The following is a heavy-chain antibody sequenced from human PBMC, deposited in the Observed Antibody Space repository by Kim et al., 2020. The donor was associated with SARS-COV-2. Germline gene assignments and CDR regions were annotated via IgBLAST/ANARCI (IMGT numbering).Heavy chain of an antibody. J-gene: IGHJ4*02. Sequence: GGSLRLSCAASGFTFSNAWMSWVRQAPGKGLEWVGRIKSKTDGGTTDYAAPVKGRFTISRDDSKNTLYLQMNSLKTEDTAVYYCTTDWRVVPAARWRGYWGQGTLVTVSS. CDR2: IKSKTDGGTT. V-gene: IGHV3-15*01. CDR3: TTDWRVVPAARWRGY. D-gene: IGHD2-2*01. CDR1: GFTFSNAW.